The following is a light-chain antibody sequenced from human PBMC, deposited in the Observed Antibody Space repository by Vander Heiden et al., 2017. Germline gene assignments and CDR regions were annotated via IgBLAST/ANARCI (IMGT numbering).Light chain of an antibody. CDR2: EVS. Sequence: QSALTQPASVSGSPGPSITIPCTGTSRDVGGYNYVSWYQQHPGKAPKLMIDEVSNRPSGVANRFSGSKSGNTASLTISGLQAEDEADYYCSSYTSSSTLVFGGGTKLTVL. V-gene: IGLV2-14*01. J-gene: IGLJ2*01. CDR3: SSYTSSSTLV. CDR1: SRDVGGYNY.